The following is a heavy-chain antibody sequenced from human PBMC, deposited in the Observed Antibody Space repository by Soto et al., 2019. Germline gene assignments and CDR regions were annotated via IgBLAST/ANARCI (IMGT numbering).Heavy chain of an antibody. CDR1: GFTFSSYA. CDR3: AKDLNRDSSGWRYYYYYMDV. J-gene: IGHJ6*03. CDR2: ISGSGGST. D-gene: IGHD6-19*01. V-gene: IGHV3-23*01. Sequence: GGSLRLSCAASGFTFSSYAMSWVRQAPGKGLEWVSAISGSGGSTYYADSVKGRFTISRDNSKNTLYLQMNSLRAEDTAVYYCAKDLNRDSSGWRYYYYYMDVWGKGTTVTVSS.